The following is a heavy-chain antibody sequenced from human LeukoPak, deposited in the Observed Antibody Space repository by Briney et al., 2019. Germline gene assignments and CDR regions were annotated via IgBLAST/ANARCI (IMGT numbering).Heavy chain of an antibody. Sequence: PGGSLRLSCAASGFTFDDYGMSWVRQAPGKGLEWVSGISGNGGNTYYADSVTGQFTISRDNSKNTLYLQMNSLRAEDTAVYYCAKDPRSSGYFDYWGQGTLVTVSS. V-gene: IGHV3-23*01. CDR1: GFTFDDYG. D-gene: IGHD3-10*01. CDR2: ISGNGGNT. J-gene: IGHJ4*02. CDR3: AKDPRSSGYFDY.